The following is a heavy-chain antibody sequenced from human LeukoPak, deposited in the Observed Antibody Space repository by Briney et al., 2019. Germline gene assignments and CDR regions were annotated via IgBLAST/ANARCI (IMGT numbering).Heavy chain of an antibody. Sequence: GGSLRLSCAASGFTVSNNYMSWVSQAPGKGLEWVSVIYSGGSTYYADSVKGRFTISRDNSKNTLYLQMNSLRAEDTAMYYCARESRGSYPYYYNGMDVWGQGTTVTVSS. CDR3: ARESRGSYPYYYNGMDV. CDR2: IYSGGST. D-gene: IGHD1-26*01. CDR1: GFTVSNNY. J-gene: IGHJ6*02. V-gene: IGHV3-53*01.